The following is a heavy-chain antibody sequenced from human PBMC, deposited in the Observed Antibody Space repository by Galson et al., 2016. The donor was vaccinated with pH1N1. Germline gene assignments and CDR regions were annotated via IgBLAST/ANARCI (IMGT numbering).Heavy chain of an antibody. CDR1: GFTFSSYS. CDR3: ARGRCSGGSCYWGY. V-gene: IGHV3-21*01. D-gene: IGHD2-15*01. Sequence: SLRLSCAASGFTFSSYSMNWVRQAPGKGLGWVSSISSSSSYIYYADSVKGRFTISRDNAKNSLYLLMNTLRAEDPAVYFCARGRCSGGSCYWGYWGQGTLVTVSS. J-gene: IGHJ4*02. CDR2: ISSSSSYI.